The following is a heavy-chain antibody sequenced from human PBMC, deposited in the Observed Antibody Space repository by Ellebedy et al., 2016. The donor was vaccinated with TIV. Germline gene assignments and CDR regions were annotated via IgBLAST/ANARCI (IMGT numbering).Heavy chain of an antibody. Sequence: GGSLRLXXAASGFTFGTYAMTWVRQAPGKGLEWVSSTNANGGSTYYAASVKGRFTISRDNSKNTLYLQMNSLRAEDTALYHCARWSDDAFDIWGRGTMVTVSS. CDR2: TNANGGST. CDR1: GFTFGTYA. V-gene: IGHV3-23*01. CDR3: ARWSDDAFDI. J-gene: IGHJ3*02.